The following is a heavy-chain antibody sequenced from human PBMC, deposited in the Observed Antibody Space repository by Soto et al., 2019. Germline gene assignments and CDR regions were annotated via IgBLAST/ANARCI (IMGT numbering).Heavy chain of an antibody. J-gene: IGHJ3*02. D-gene: IGHD3-22*01. V-gene: IGHV3-30*18. CDR2: ISYDGTNK. CDR3: AKVLSIIVADSFDI. CDR1: GFTFSNYY. Sequence: GGSLRLSSAASGFTFSNYYMHWVRQAPGKGLEWVAIISYDGTNKYYADSVKGRFTISRDNSKNTLSLQMNSLRAEDTAVYYCAKVLSIIVADSFDIWGQGTMVTVSS.